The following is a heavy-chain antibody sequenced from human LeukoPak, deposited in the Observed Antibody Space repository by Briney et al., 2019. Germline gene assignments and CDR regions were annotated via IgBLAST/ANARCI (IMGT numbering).Heavy chain of an antibody. V-gene: IGHV4-4*07. CDR2: IYSSGTT. CDR3: ASGSSGCDP. J-gene: IGHJ5*02. CDR1: GGSISNYY. Sequence: SETLSLTCTVSGGSISNYYWSWIRQPAGKGLEWIGRIYSSGTTIYNPSLKSRVTMSVDTSKNQFSLKLSSVTAADTAVYFCASGSSGCDPWGQGTLVTVSS. D-gene: IGHD5-12*01.